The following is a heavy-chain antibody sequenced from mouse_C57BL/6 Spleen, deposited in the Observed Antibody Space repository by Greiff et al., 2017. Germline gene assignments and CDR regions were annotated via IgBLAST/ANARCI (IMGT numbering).Heavy chain of an antibody. CDR2: IYPGSGST. Sequence: VQLQQPGAELVKPGASVKMSCKASGYTFTSYWITWVKQRPGQGLEWIGDIYPGSGSTNYNEKFKSKATLTVDTSSSTASMQLSSLTSEDAAFYYCARSLYCSSLDDWGQGTTLTVSS. J-gene: IGHJ2*01. CDR1: GYTFTSYW. CDR3: ARSLYCSSLDD. D-gene: IGHD1-1*01. V-gene: IGHV1-55*01.